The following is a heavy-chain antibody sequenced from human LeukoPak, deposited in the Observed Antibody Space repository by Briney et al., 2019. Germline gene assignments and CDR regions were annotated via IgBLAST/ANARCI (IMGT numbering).Heavy chain of an antibody. CDR2: ISASGGST. J-gene: IGHJ4*02. Sequence: GGSLRLSCAASGFTFSSYAMSWVRQAPGKGLEWVSAISASGGSTYYADSVKGRFTISRDNSKNTLYLQMNSPRAEDTAVYYCAKDRSHYDILTGLDYWGQGTLVTVSS. D-gene: IGHD3-9*01. V-gene: IGHV3-23*01. CDR3: AKDRSHYDILTGLDY. CDR1: GFTFSSYA.